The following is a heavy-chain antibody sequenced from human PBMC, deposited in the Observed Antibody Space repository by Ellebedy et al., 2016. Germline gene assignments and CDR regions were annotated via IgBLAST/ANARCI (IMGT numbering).Heavy chain of an antibody. Sequence: GSLRLSCTVSGGSISSYYWSWIRQPPGKGLEWIGYIFYSGSTNYNPSLKSRVTISIDTSKNQFSLRLSSVTAADTAVYYRARTYYYDSSGYPLFDYWGQGTLVTVSS. V-gene: IGHV4-59*08. CDR3: ARTYYYDSSGYPLFDY. J-gene: IGHJ4*02. D-gene: IGHD3-22*01. CDR1: GGSISSYY. CDR2: IFYSGST.